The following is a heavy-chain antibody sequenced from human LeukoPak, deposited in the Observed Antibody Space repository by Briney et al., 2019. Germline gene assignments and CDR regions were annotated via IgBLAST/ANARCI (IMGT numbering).Heavy chain of an antibody. CDR1: GFTVSSNY. J-gene: IGHJ6*02. CDR3: ARGYCTSTSWRYVIDV. Sequence: PGGSLRLSCAASGFTVSSNYMSWVRQAPGKGLEWVSVIYSGDNTYYADSVKGRFTISRDNSKNTLYLLMNSLRGEDTEVYYCARGYCTSTSWRYVIDVRGQGTTVTVSS. V-gene: IGHV3-53*01. CDR2: IYSGDNT. D-gene: IGHD2-2*01.